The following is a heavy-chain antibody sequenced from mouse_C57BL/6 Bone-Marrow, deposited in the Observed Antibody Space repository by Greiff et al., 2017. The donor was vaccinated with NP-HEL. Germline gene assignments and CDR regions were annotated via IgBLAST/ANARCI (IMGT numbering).Heavy chain of an antibody. Sequence: EVKLMESGGGLVKPGGSLKLSCAASGFTFSDYGMHWVRQAPEKGLEWVAYISSGSSTIYYADTVKGRFTISRDNAKNTLFLQMTSLRSEDTAMYYCAREEGNYEDYWGQGTTLTVSS. J-gene: IGHJ2*01. CDR3: AREEGNYEDY. CDR2: ISSGSSTI. CDR1: GFTFSDYG. V-gene: IGHV5-17*01. D-gene: IGHD2-1*01.